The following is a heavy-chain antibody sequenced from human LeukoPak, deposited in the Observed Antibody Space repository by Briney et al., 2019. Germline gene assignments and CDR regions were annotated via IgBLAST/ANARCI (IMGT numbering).Heavy chain of an antibody. J-gene: IGHJ5*02. V-gene: IGHV3-48*02. CDR1: GFTFSNYH. CDR2: ISSSSRAT. D-gene: IGHD4-11*01. Sequence: GGSLRLSCTASGFTFSNYHMKWVRQAPGKGLEWVSYISSSSRATYYADSVKGRFTISRDNAKNSLYPQMNSLTDEDAAVYYCAAYSNYAYSFDPWGQGTLVTVSS. CDR3: AAYSNYAYSFDP.